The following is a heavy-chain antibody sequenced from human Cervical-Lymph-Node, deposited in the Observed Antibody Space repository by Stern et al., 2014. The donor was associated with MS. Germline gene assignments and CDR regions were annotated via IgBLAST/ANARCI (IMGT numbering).Heavy chain of an antibody. V-gene: IGHV3-66*01. CDR2: IYSSNNV. Sequence: EVQLVESGGGLVQPGGSLRLSCTASGVSVSASYMTWVRQAPGKGLEWVALIYSSNNVYYGDSVKGRFTIARERSKNTVHLQMNSLRVEDTGVYYCTIEMAARRFDPWGQGTLVAVSS. D-gene: IGHD6-6*01. CDR1: GVSVSASY. J-gene: IGHJ5*02. CDR3: TIEMAARRFDP.